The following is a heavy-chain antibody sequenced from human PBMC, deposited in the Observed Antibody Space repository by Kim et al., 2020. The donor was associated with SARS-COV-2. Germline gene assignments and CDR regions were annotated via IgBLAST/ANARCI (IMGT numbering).Heavy chain of an antibody. D-gene: IGHD5-18*01. Sequence: GGSLRLSCAASGFTFSNYWMHWVRQAPGNGLVWVSRIESGGSSTSYADSVKGRFNISRDKAKNTLYLQMNSLRGEDTAVYYCASGYPTTSYGMDVWGQGT. V-gene: IGHV3-74*01. CDR3: ASGYPTTSYGMDV. CDR1: GFTFSNYW. CDR2: IESGGSST. J-gene: IGHJ6*02.